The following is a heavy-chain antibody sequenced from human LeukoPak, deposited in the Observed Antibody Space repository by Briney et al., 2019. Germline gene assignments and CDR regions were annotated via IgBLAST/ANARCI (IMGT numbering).Heavy chain of an antibody. CDR2: ISSSGKSI. Sequence: GGSLRLSCAASGFTFRDYYMNWIRQAPGKGLEWVSYISSSGKSIYYTDSVKGRFTISRDNTKNSLHLQMNSLRVEDTAVYYCARHDWFDPWGQGTLVTVSS. D-gene: IGHD3-3*01. CDR1: GFTFRDYY. CDR3: ARHDWFDP. J-gene: IGHJ5*02. V-gene: IGHV3-11*01.